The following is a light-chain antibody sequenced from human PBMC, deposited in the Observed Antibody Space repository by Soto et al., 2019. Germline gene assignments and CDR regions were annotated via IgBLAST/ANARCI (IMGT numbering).Light chain of an antibody. CDR2: GAS. J-gene: IGKJ1*01. CDR3: QQYYDWPQT. Sequence: ETVLTQSPVTLSVSPGERAILSCGASQSVGTKLAWYQQKPGQAPRLLIYGASTRATGIPARFSGDGSGTEFTLTISSLQSEDLAIYYCQQYYDWPQTFGQGTKVDI. CDR1: QSVGTK. V-gene: IGKV3-15*01.